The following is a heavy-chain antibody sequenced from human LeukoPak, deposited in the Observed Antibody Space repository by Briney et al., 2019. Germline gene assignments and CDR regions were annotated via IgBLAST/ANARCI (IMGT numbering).Heavy chain of an antibody. CDR3: ARGPPPARGNWFDP. Sequence: SVKVSCKGSGGTFSSYAISWVRQAPGQGLEWMGGIIPIFGTANYAQKFQGRVRITTDESTSTAYMELSSLRSEDTAVYYRARGPPPARGNWFDPWGQGTLVTVSS. CDR1: GGTFSSYA. J-gene: IGHJ5*02. V-gene: IGHV1-69*05. CDR2: IIPIFGTA.